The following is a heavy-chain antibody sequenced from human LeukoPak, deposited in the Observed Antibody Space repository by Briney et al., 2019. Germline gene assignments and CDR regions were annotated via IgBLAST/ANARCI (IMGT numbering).Heavy chain of an antibody. CDR3: ARQIAVAGKAGFDY. J-gene: IGHJ4*02. CDR2: IIPIFGTA. Sequence: SVKVSCKASGGTFSSYAISWVRQAPGQGLEWMGGIIPIFGTANYAQKFQGRATITTDESTSTAYMELSSLRSEDTAVYYCARQIAVAGKAGFDYWGQGTLVTVSS. CDR1: GGTFSSYA. D-gene: IGHD6-19*01. V-gene: IGHV1-69*05.